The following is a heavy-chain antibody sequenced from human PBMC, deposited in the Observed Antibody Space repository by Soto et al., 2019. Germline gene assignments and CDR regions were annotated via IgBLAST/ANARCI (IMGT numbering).Heavy chain of an antibody. CDR3: AREYYYGSGRHFDY. CDR1: GFTFSSYG. V-gene: IGHV3-33*01. CDR2: IWYDGSNK. D-gene: IGHD3-10*01. Sequence: QVQLVESGGGVVQPGRSLRLSCAASGFTFSSYGMHWVRQAPGKGLEWVAVIWYDGSNKYYADSVKGRFTISRDNSKNTLYLQMNSLRAEDTAVYYCAREYYYGSGRHFDYWGQGTLVTVSS. J-gene: IGHJ4*02.